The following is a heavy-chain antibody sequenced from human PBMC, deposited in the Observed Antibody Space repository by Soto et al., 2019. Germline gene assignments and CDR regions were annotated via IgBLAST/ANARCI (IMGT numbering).Heavy chain of an antibody. V-gene: IGHV4-39*01. D-gene: IGHD2-2*01. J-gene: IGHJ6*02. CDR1: GGSISSSSYY. CDR2: IYYSGST. CDR3: ARLSGYCSSTSCYGIWGGLYKYGMDV. Sequence: SETLSLTCTVSGGSISSSSYYWGWIRQPPGKGLEWIGSIYYSGSTYYNPSLKSRVTISVDTSKNQFSLKLSSVTAADTAVYYCARLSGYCSSTSCYGIWGGLYKYGMDVWGQGTTVTVSS.